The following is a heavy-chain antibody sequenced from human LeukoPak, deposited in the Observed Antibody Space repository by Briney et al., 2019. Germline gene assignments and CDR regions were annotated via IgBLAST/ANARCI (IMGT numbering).Heavy chain of an antibody. CDR3: ARASGYSYGSDAFDI. CDR1: GFIFSSYW. J-gene: IGHJ3*02. V-gene: IGHV3-7*01. CDR2: IKQDGSEK. Sequence: GGSLRLSCAASGFIFSSYWMSWVRQAPGKGLEWVANIKQDGSEKYYVDSVKGRFTISRDNAKNSLYLQMNSLRAEDTAVYYCARASGYSYGSDAFDIWGQGTMVTVSS. D-gene: IGHD5-18*01.